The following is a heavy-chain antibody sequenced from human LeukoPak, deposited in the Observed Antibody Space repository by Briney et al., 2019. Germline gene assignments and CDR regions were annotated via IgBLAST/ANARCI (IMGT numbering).Heavy chain of an antibody. V-gene: IGHV3-21*01. CDR3: ARDDIRGYYYGMDV. D-gene: IGHD5-12*01. Sequence: GGSLRLSCAASGFTFSSYGMHWVRQAPGKGLEWVSSIISSTSHIYYADSVKGRFTISRDNAKNSLYLQMNSLRDEDTAVYYCARDDIRGYYYGMDVWGQGTTVTVSS. CDR2: IISSTSHI. J-gene: IGHJ6*02. CDR1: GFTFSSYG.